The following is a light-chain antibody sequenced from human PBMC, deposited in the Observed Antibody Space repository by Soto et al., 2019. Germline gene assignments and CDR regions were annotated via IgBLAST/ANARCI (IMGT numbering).Light chain of an antibody. J-gene: IGKJ1*01. Sequence: DIQMTQSPSSLSASVGDRVTITCRASRSSSSSLNWYQQKPGKAPKLLIYAASSLQSGVPSRFSCSGSGTDFTHTISSLQPEDFATYYCQQRYSTPWTFGQGTKVEIK. V-gene: IGKV1-39*01. CDR2: AAS. CDR3: QQRYSTPWT. CDR1: RSSSSS.